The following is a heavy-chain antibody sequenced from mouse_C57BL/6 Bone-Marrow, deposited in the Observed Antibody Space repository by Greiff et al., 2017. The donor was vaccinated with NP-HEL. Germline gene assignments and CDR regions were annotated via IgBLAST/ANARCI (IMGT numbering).Heavy chain of an antibody. D-gene: IGHD1-1*01. CDR3: AREGRDYAMDY. J-gene: IGHJ4*01. CDR1: GYAFTNYL. CDR2: INPGSGGT. Sequence: QVQLQQSGAELVRPGTSVKVSCKASGYAFTNYLIEWVKQRPGQGLEWIGVINPGSGGTNYNEKFKGKATLTADKSSSTAYMQLSSLTAEESEVYFCAREGRDYAMDYWGQGTSVTVAS. V-gene: IGHV1-54*01.